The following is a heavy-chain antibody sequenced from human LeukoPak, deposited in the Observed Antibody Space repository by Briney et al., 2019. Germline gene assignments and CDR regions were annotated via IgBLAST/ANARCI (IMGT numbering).Heavy chain of an antibody. J-gene: IGHJ4*02. CDR2: IRYDGSNK. Sequence: PGGSLRLSCAASGFTFSSYGMHWVRQAPGKGLEWVAFIRYDGSNKYYADSVKGRFTISRDNSKNTLYLQMNSLRAEDTAVYYCARGDDSSAPAGYWGQGTLVTVSS. V-gene: IGHV3-30*02. D-gene: IGHD3-22*01. CDR1: GFTFSSYG. CDR3: ARGDDSSAPAGY.